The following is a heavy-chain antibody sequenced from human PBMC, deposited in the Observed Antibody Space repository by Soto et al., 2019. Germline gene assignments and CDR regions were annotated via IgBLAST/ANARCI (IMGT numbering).Heavy chain of an antibody. J-gene: IGHJ5*02. D-gene: IGHD4-17*01. Sequence: RASVKVSCKASGYTFTSYAMHWVRQAPGQRLEWMGGIIPIFGTANYAQKFQGRVTITADESTSTAYMELSSLRSEDTAVYYCARDQTTVTTGGCDPWGQGTLVTVSS. V-gene: IGHV1-69*13. CDR1: GYTFTSYA. CDR2: IIPIFGTA. CDR3: ARDQTTVTTGGCDP.